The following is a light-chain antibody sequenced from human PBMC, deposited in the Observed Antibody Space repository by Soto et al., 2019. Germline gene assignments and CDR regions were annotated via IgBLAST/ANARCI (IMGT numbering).Light chain of an antibody. CDR1: QSVSSSY. Sequence: EIVLTQSPGTLSLSPGERATLSCRASQSVSSSYLAGYQQKPGQAPRLLIYGASSRATGIPDRFSGSGSGTDFTLTISRLEPEDFAVYYCQQYGSSSMYTFGQGPKLQIK. J-gene: IGKJ2*01. V-gene: IGKV3-20*01. CDR2: GAS. CDR3: QQYGSSSMYT.